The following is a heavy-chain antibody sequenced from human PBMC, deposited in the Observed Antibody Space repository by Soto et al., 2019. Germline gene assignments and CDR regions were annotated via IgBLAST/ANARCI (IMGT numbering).Heavy chain of an antibody. CDR2: MNPQTGNT. V-gene: IGHV1-8*01. J-gene: IGHJ6*03. D-gene: IGHD6-6*01. Sequence: QVQLVQSGSEGKEPGASMKISCQASGYTFTRYDITWVRQATGQGLEWMGWMNPQTGNTAYAEKFQGRVTMTRSTSINTAYMELSGLRSEDTADYYCARLSEESSSSNYYYFYMDVWGKGSTVTVSS. CDR3: ARLSEESSSSNYYYFYMDV. CDR1: GYTFTRYD.